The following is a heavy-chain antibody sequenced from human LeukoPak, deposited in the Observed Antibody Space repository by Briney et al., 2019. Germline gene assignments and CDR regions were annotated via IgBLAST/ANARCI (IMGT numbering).Heavy chain of an antibody. J-gene: IGHJ5*02. CDR3: ARAPKIPWYQLPQGNWFDP. V-gene: IGHV1-18*01. CDR2: ISAYNGNT. CDR1: GYTFTNYG. Sequence: ASVKVSCKASGYTFTNYGISWVRQAPGQGLEWMGWISAYNGNTNYAQKLQGRVTMTTDTSTSTAYMEVRSLRSDDTAVYYCARAPKIPWYQLPQGNWFDPWGQGTLVTVSS. D-gene: IGHD2-2*01.